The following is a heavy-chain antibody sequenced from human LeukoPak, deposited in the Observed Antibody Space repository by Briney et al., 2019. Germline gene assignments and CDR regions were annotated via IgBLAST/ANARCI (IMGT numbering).Heavy chain of an antibody. Sequence: SETLSLSCGVSGGSISSSSYYWGCISQPPGMGRECLISSNYGGSTYYNPSLKSRITISVDTFKNQFSLKLSSVTAVDTGVYYCARGDTADCLDYWGQGTLVTVSS. CDR1: GGSISSSSYY. CDR2: SNYGGST. J-gene: IGHJ4*02. V-gene: IGHV4-39*07. CDR3: ARGDTADCLDY. D-gene: IGHD5-18*01.